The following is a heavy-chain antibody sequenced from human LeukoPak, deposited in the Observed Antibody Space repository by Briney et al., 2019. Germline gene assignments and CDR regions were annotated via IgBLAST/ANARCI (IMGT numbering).Heavy chain of an antibody. D-gene: IGHD4-17*01. CDR1: GGSISSYY. Sequence: SETLSLTCTVSGGSISSYYWGWIRQPPGKGLEWIGSIYYSGSTYYNPSLKSRVTISVDTSKNQFSLKLSSVTAADTAVYYCARQTPTTDNWFDPWGQGTLVTVPS. J-gene: IGHJ5*02. CDR2: IYYSGST. CDR3: ARQTPTTDNWFDP. V-gene: IGHV4-39*01.